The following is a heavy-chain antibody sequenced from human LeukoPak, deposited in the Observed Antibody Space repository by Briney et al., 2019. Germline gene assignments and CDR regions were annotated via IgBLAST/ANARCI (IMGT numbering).Heavy chain of an antibody. CDR3: AKDSTPYSGNTFYFDY. Sequence: GGSLRLSCAASGFTFSSYAIGWVRQAPGKGLEWVSTMSGSGMTPKYADSVKGRFTISRDNSNNTLYLQMNSLRAEDTAVYYCAKDSTPYSGNTFYFDYWGQGTLVTVSS. V-gene: IGHV3-23*01. CDR1: GFTFSSYA. D-gene: IGHD1-7*01. CDR2: MSGSGMTP. J-gene: IGHJ4*02.